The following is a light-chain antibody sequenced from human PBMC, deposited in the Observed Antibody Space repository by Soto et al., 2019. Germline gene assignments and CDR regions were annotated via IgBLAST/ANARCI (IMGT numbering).Light chain of an antibody. J-gene: IGKJ4*01. V-gene: IGKV1-13*02. Sequence: AIQLTQSPSSLSASVGDRVTITCRTSQDIGSALAWYQQKPGKPPQLLIYDASNLESGVPSRFSGTGSGTDFTLIISSQQPEDFATYYCQQFDSYSLTFGGGTKVEIK. CDR2: DAS. CDR1: QDIGSA. CDR3: QQFDSYSLT.